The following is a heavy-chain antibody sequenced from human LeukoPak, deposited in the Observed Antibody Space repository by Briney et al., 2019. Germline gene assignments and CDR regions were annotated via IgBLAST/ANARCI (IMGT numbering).Heavy chain of an antibody. CDR1: GLTFKIYS. D-gene: IGHD3-22*01. CDR2: IGGRGDSI. V-gene: IGHV3-23*01. J-gene: IGHJ4*02. Sequence: GGSLRLSCAASGLTFKIYSMHWVRQAPGKGLEWVAVIGGRGDSIFYADSVKGRFTISRDNSKNTVDLQMSSLRAEDTAIYYCTKDYYETSGYFDSWGQGSLVSVSS. CDR3: TKDYYETSGYFDS.